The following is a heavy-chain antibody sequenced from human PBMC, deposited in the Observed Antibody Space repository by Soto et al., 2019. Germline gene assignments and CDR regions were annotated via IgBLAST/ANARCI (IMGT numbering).Heavy chain of an antibody. CDR1: GFTFSSYG. CDR3: ARDLSSSWYYFDY. CDR2: IWYDGSNK. Sequence: VQLVESGGGVVQPGRSLRLSCAASGFTFSSYGMHWVRQAPGKGLEWVAVIWYDGSNKYYADSVKGRFTISRDNSKNTLYLQMNSLRAEDTAVCYCARDLSSSWYYFDYWGQGTLVTVSS. V-gene: IGHV3-33*01. D-gene: IGHD6-13*01. J-gene: IGHJ4*02.